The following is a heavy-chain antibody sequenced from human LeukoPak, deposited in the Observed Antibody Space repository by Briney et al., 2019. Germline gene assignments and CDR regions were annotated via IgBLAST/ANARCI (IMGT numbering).Heavy chain of an antibody. CDR1: GFTFSSYG. Sequence: GGSLRLSCAASGFTFSSYGMHWVRQAPGKGLEWVADIWYDGSNKYYADSVKGRFTISRDNSKNTLYLQMNSLRAEDTAVYYCARDQKRYFDWFRPDILYYYGMDVWGQGTTVTVSS. D-gene: IGHD3-9*01. V-gene: IGHV3-33*01. CDR3: ARDQKRYFDWFRPDILYYYGMDV. CDR2: IWYDGSNK. J-gene: IGHJ6*02.